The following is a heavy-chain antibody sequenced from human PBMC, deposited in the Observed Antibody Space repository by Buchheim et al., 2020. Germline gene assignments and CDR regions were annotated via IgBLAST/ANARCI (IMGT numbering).Heavy chain of an antibody. D-gene: IGHD3-3*02. CDR2: IGSDDRS. CDR3: AKDLHFWSAMDY. J-gene: IGHJ4*02. CDR1: GFSISNNA. V-gene: IGHV3-23*01. Sequence: DVQLLESGGGLVQPGGSLRLSCAASGFSISNNAMSWVRQAPGRGLEWVSGIGSDDRSQYTDSMKGRFTISRDNSKNTLYLQMNNLRVEDTAIYYCAKDLHFWSAMDYWGQGTL.